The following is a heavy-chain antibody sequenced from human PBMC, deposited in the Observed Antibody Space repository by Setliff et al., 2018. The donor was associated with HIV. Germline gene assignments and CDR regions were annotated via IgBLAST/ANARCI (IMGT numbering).Heavy chain of an antibody. CDR2: IISMFDIP. Sequence: ASVKVSCKASGGTFSSYAISWVRQAPGQGLEWMGGIISMFDIPNYAQKFQGRVTITADKSTNTAYMEVTSLTSEDTAVYYCMRASGFGELLHGFDIWGQGTMVTVSS. V-gene: IGHV1-69*10. CDR3: MRASGFGELLHGFDI. J-gene: IGHJ3*02. CDR1: GGTFSSYA. D-gene: IGHD3-10*01.